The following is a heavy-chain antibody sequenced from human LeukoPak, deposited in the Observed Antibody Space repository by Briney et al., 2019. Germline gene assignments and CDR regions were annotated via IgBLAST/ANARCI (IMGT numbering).Heavy chain of an antibody. J-gene: IGHJ4*02. D-gene: IGHD4-11*01. V-gene: IGHV3-48*01. CDR1: GFTLSRYS. CDR3: AREGYSNFHFDY. CDR2: LSSSSSTK. Sequence: GGSLRLSCAASGFTLSRYSMNWVRQAPGKGLEWVSDLSSSSSTKYYEDSVKGRFTISRDNAKNSLCLQMNSLRAEDTAVYYCAREGYSNFHFDYWGQGTLVTVSS.